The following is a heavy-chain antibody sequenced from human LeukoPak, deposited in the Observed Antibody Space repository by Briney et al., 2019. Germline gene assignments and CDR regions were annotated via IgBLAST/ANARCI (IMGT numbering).Heavy chain of an antibody. CDR3: ARVSSSRETYAFDI. V-gene: IGHV3-48*02. CDR1: GLTFSSYS. CDR2: ISSSSSTI. D-gene: IGHD6-13*01. J-gene: IGHJ3*02. Sequence: PGGSLRLSCAASGLTFSSYSMYWVRQAPGKGLEWVSYISSSSSTIYYADSVKGRFTISRDNAKNSLYLQMNSLRDEDTAVYYCARVSSSRETYAFDIWGQGTMVTVSS.